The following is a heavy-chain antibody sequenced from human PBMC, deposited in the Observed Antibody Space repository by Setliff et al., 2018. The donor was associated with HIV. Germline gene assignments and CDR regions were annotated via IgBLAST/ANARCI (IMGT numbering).Heavy chain of an antibody. J-gene: IGHJ4*02. CDR3: ARGVLYGLSEY. CDR2: LIPVLGEP. V-gene: IGHV1-69*11. Sequence: SVKVSCKASGHTPRHYGINWIRQAPGQGLEWVGSLIPVLGEPHYAPRFQGIVTITADDSTNTAYLELSNLRFDDTATHYCARGVLYGLSEYWGTGSLVTVSS. D-gene: IGHD3-10*01. CDR1: GHTPRHYG.